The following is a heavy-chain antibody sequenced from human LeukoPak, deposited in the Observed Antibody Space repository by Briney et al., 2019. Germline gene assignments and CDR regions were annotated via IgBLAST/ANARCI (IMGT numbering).Heavy chain of an antibody. D-gene: IGHD1-1*01. CDR1: RFTFSTYS. CDR2: ISSGSSYI. CDR3: AKDTPTTGYHLDS. V-gene: IGHV3-21*06. Sequence: GGSLRLSCAASRFTFSTYSMNWVRQAPGKGLEWVSSISSGSSYIYYADSVKGRFTISRDNSENTLYLQINSLRVEDTAVYYCAKDTPTTGYHLDSWGQGTLVTVSS. J-gene: IGHJ4*02.